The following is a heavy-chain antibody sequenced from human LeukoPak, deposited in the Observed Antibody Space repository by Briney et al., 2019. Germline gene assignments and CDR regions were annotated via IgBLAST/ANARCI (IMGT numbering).Heavy chain of an antibody. CDR1: GGTFSSYA. CDR2: IIPIFGTA. V-gene: IGHV1-69*05. CDR3: ARDLGEHDYGDYPPFGLDY. Sequence: ASVKVSCXASGGTFSSYAISWVRQAPGQGLEWMGRIIPIFGTANYAQKFQGRVTITTDESTSTAYMELSSLRSEDTAVYYCARDLGEHDYGDYPPFGLDYWGQGTLVTVSS. J-gene: IGHJ4*02. D-gene: IGHD4-17*01.